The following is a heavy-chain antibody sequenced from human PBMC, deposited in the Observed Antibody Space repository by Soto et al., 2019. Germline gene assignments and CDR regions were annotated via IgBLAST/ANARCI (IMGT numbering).Heavy chain of an antibody. CDR2: IYSGGST. V-gene: IGHV3-66*01. D-gene: IGHD5-12*01. CDR1: GFTVSSNY. Sequence: SGGSLRLSCAASGFTVSSNYMSWVRQAPGKGLEWVSVIYSGGSTYYADSVKGRFTISRDNSKNTLYLQMNSLRAEDTAVYYCAREMATQSIFFDYWGQGTLVTVSS. J-gene: IGHJ4*02. CDR3: AREMATQSIFFDY.